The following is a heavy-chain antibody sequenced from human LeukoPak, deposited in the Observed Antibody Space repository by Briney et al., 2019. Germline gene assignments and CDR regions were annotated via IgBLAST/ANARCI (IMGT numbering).Heavy chain of an antibody. V-gene: IGHV1-69*05. CDR1: GGTFSSYA. D-gene: IGHD4-17*01. Sequence: AAVRVSCKASGGTFSSYAISWVRQAPGRGLEWMGGIIPIFGTANYAQKFQGRITITRDTSASTAYMELSSLRSDDTAVYYCARDTPISLRAFDIWGQGTMVTVSS. J-gene: IGHJ3*02. CDR3: ARDTPISLRAFDI. CDR2: IIPIFGTA.